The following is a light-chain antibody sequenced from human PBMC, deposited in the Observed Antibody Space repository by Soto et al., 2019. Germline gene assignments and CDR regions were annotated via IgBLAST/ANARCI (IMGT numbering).Light chain of an antibody. CDR3: CSYAGSSTYVV. V-gene: IGLV2-23*01. CDR1: SSDVGSYNL. Sequence: QSALTQPASVSGSHGQSITISCTGTSSDVGSYNLVSWYQQHPGKAPKLMIYEGSKRPSGVSNRFSGSKSGNTASLTISGLQAEDEAYYYCCSYAGSSTYVVFGGGTKLTVL. J-gene: IGLJ2*01. CDR2: EGS.